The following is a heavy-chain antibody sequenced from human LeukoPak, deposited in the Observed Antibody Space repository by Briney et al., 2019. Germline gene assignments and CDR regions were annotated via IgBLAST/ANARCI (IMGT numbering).Heavy chain of an antibody. Sequence: GGSLRLSCAASGFTFSSYAMSWVRRAPGKGLEWVSTISGSGSTTYHADSVKGRFTISRDSSKNTLYLQMNNLRAEDTAVYYCAKESSGYYYDFDYWGQGTLVTVSS. J-gene: IGHJ4*02. CDR1: GFTFSSYA. CDR2: ISGSGSTT. D-gene: IGHD3-22*01. CDR3: AKESSGYYYDFDY. V-gene: IGHV3-23*01.